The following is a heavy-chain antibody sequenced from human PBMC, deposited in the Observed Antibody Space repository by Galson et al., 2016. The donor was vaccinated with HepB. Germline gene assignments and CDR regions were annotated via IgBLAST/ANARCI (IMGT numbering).Heavy chain of an antibody. D-gene: IGHD6-25*01. Sequence: SETLSLTCTVSGGSISSYQWSWIRQPPGKGREWIGSIQYSGSPNYNPSLKSRVTLLLDTSQSQFSLKVSSVTAADTAVDFCAKFQRGPWRLDPWGRGMVVTVSS. V-gene: IGHV4-59*01. CDR2: IQYSGSP. CDR1: GGSISSYQ. J-gene: IGHJ5*02. CDR3: AKFQRGPWRLDP.